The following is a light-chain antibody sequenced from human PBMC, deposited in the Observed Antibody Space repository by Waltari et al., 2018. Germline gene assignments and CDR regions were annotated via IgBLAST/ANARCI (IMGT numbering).Light chain of an antibody. Sequence: DIVMTQSPDSQAVSLGERVTINCKSSHSILYDSNNKNYLAWYQQKPGQPPKLLIYWASTRESGVPARFSGSGSGTDFTLTITSLQAEDVAVYYCQQYHSTPYTFGQGSRLQI. J-gene: IGKJ2*01. V-gene: IGKV4-1*01. CDR3: QQYHSTPYT. CDR2: WAS. CDR1: HSILYDSNNKNY.